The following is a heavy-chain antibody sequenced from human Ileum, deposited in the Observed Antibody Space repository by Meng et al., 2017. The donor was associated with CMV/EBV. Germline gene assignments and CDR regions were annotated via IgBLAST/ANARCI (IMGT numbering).Heavy chain of an antibody. J-gene: IGHJ4*02. Sequence: GESLKISCAASGFTFSSYSMNWVRQAPGKGLEWVSRIDSDGSRTSLADSVKGRFTISRDNTKNTLYLQMNSLRVEDTAVYYCTRVNQDGTYGKFDFWGQGTLVTVSS. V-gene: IGHV3-74*01. D-gene: IGHD1-26*01. CDR3: TRVNQDGTYGKFDF. CDR2: IDSDGSRT. CDR1: GFTFSSYS.